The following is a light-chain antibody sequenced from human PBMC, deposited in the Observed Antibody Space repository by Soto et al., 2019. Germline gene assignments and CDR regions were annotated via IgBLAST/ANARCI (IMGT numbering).Light chain of an antibody. J-gene: IGLJ2*01. CDR1: SRDVGSYDY. Sequence: QSVLTQPRSVSGSPGQSVTISCTGTSRDVGSYDYVSWYQHHPGTGPKLLIYDVTERPSGVPHRFSGSKSGNTASLTISGLQADDEGDYYCCSYAGSYTLEVFGGGTKVTVL. CDR3: CSYAGSYTLEV. V-gene: IGLV2-11*01. CDR2: DVT.